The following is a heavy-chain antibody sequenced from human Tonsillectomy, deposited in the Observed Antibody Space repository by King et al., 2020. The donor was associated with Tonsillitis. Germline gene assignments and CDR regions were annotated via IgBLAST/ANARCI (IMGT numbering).Heavy chain of an antibody. D-gene: IGHD6-19*01. J-gene: IGHJ4*02. CDR2: IKPKSGGT. CDR1: GYTFTGHY. CDR3: ARDGSTGWLAD. V-gene: IGHV1-2*02. Sequence: VQLVESGAEVRKPGASVKVSCKASGYTFTGHYMHWVRQAPGQGLEWMGWIKPKSGGTDYAQKVQGRVSVTRDTSISTAYMELSRLRSDDTAVYYCARDGSTGWLADWGQGTLVTVSS.